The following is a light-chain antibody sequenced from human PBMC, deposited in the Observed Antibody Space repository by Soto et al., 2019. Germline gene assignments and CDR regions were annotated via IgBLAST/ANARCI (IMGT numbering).Light chain of an antibody. J-gene: IGLJ3*02. CDR3: GTWDSSLSAWV. CDR2: DNN. Sequence: QSVLTQPPSVSAAPGQKVTISCSGSSSNIGNNYVSWYQQLPGTAPKFLIYDNNKRPSRIPDRFSGSKSGASATLDITGLQTGDEADYCCGTWDSSLSAWVFGGGTKLTVL. CDR1: SSNIGNNY. V-gene: IGLV1-51*01.